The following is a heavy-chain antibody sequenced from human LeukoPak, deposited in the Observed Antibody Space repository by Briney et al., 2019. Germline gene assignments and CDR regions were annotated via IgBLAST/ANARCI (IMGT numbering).Heavy chain of an antibody. J-gene: IGHJ4*02. D-gene: IGHD1-26*01. CDR2: INWNGGST. V-gene: IGHV3-20*04. CDR1: RFTTVDYG. CDR3: ARLAEVGATPDY. Sequence: GGSLRLSCSAARFTTVDYGMSWVRQAPGQGLEWVSGINWNGGSTGYADSVKGRFTISRDNAKNSLYLQMNSLRAEDTALYYCARLAEVGATPDYWGQGTLVTVSS.